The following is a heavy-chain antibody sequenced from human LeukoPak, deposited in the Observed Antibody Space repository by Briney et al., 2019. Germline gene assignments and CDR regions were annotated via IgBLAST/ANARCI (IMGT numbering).Heavy chain of an antibody. CDR2: IDYSGGST. CDR1: GFTLSSYE. Sequence: PGGSLRLSCTASGFTLSSYEMSWIRQAPGKGLEWVSSIDYSGGSTHYADSVKGRFTISRDRSKSTLYLQMNSLRAEDTAVYFCAKTSTATTGASYWYFDFWGRGTLVTVSS. V-gene: IGHV3-23*01. D-gene: IGHD4-17*01. J-gene: IGHJ2*01. CDR3: AKTSTATTGASYWYFDF.